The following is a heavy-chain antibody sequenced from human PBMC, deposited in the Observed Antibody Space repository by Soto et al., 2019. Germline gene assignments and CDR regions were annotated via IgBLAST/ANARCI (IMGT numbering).Heavy chain of an antibody. D-gene: IGHD5-12*01. CDR3: ARDAGRLATRSREFDY. V-gene: IGHV1-18*01. Sequence: GASVKVSCKASGYTFTSYGISWVRQAPGQGLEWMGWISAYNGNTNYAQKLQGRVTMTTDTSTSTAYMELRSLRSDDTAVYYCARDAGRLATRSREFDYWGQGTLVTVSS. CDR2: ISAYNGNT. J-gene: IGHJ4*02. CDR1: GYTFTSYG.